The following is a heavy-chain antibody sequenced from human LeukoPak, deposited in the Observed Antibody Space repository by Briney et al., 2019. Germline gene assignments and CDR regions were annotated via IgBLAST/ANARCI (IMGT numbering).Heavy chain of an antibody. CDR1: GGSISSGSYY. J-gene: IGHJ4*02. CDR2: IYTSGST. V-gene: IGHV4-61*02. CDR3: AREDARSVPTAISPLDY. D-gene: IGHD2-2*01. Sequence: PSETLSLTCTVSGGSISSGSYYWSWIRQPAGRGLEWIGRIYTSGSTNYNPSLKSRLTISLDTSKNQFSLKLSSVTAADTAVYYCAREDARSVPTAISPLDYWGQGTLVTVSS.